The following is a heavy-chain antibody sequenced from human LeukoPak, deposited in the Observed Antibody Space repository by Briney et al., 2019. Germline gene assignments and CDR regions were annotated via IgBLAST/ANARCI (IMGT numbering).Heavy chain of an antibody. CDR2: INHSGST. V-gene: IGHV4-34*01. J-gene: IGHJ4*02. CDR3: ARARPVKTRIVLVVYASFYY. Sequence: SETLSLTCAVYGGSFSGYYWSWIRQPPGKGLEWIGEINHSGSTNYNPSLKSRVTISVDTSKNQFSLKLSSVTAADTAVYYCARARPVKTRIVLVVYASFYYWGQGTLVTVSS. CDR1: GGSFSGYY. D-gene: IGHD2-8*02.